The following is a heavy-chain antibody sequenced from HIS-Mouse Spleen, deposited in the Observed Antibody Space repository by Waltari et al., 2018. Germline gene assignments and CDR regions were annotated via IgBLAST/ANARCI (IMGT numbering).Heavy chain of an antibody. D-gene: IGHD1-1*01. CDR3: AREPRWNDGIDY. CDR2: IYYSGST. J-gene: IGHJ4*02. CDR1: GGSISSRSYY. V-gene: IGHV4-39*07. Sequence: QLQLQESGPGLVNPSETLSLTRTVSGGSISSRSYYWGWIRQPPGKGLEWIGSIYYSGSTYYNPSLKSRVTISVDTSKNQFSLKLSSVTAADTAVYYCAREPRWNDGIDYWGQGTLVTVSS.